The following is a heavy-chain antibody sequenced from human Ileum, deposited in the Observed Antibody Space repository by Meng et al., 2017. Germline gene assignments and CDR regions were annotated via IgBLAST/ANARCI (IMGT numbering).Heavy chain of an antibody. J-gene: IGHJ4*02. D-gene: IGHD3-22*01. V-gene: IGHV1-3*01. Sequence: GQPWAQLMVPWTSVRVSCNTFTSRAIQWSRQAAGQMLEWMGWIIAGSGSTRYSQKFQGRITITRDTSANIAYMDLSSLRFEDTAVYYCVREDSSGYWAYWGQGTLVTVSS. CDR2: IIAGSGST. CDR3: VREDSSGYWAY. CDR1: TFTSRA.